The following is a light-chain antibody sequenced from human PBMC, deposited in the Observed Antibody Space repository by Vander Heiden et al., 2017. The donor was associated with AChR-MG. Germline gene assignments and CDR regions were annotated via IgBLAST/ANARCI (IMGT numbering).Light chain of an antibody. CDR3: SSYTSSSTWV. J-gene: IGLJ3*02. Sequence: QSALTQPPSVSGSPGQSVTISCTGTSSDVGSYNRVSWYQQHPGTAPKLMIYEVSNRPSGIPARFSGSKSGNTASLTISGLQAEDEADYYCSSYTSSSTWVFGGGTKLTVL. CDR1: SSDVGSYNR. CDR2: EVS. V-gene: IGLV2-18*02.